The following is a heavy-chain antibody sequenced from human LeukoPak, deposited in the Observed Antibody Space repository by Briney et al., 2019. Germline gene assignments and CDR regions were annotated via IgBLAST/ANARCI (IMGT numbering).Heavy chain of an antibody. CDR3: ARVATPTSSILR. V-gene: IGHV4-39*07. CDR2: IYYSGST. CDR1: GGSISSSSYY. J-gene: IGHJ4*02. D-gene: IGHD2-2*02. Sequence: SETLSLTCTVSGGSISSSSYYWGWIRQPPGKGLEWIGSIYYSGSTYYNPSLKSRVTISVDTSKNQFSLKLSSVTAADTAVYYCARVATPTSSILRWGQGTLVTVSS.